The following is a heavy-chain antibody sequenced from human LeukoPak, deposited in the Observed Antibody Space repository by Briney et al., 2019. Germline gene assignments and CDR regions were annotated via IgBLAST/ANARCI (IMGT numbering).Heavy chain of an antibody. CDR1: GFTFSSYA. D-gene: IGHD2-21*02. V-gene: IGHV3-23*01. J-gene: IGHJ4*02. Sequence: GGSLRLSCAASGFTFSSYAMSWVRQAPGKGLEWVSAISGGGGSTYYADSVKGRFTISRDNSKNTLYLQMNSLRAEDTAVYYCAKDLRTYCGGDCYLFDYWGQGTLVTVSS. CDR3: AKDLRTYCGGDCYLFDY. CDR2: ISGGGGST.